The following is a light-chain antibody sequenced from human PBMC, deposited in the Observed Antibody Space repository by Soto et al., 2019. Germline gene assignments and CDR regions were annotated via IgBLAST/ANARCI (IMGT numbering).Light chain of an antibody. Sequence: IQMTQSPSTLSASVGDRVTITCRASQKINTWVAWYQQRPGKAPQLLIYEASSLVPGVPSRFGGSGSGTDVILTISSLQPDDSATYYYQQYEIYPLTFGRGTQVE. CDR1: QKINTW. CDR3: QQYEIYPLT. CDR2: EAS. J-gene: IGKJ4*01. V-gene: IGKV1-5*03.